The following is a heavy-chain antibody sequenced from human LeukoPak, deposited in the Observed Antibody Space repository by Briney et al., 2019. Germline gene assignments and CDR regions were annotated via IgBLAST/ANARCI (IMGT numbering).Heavy chain of an antibody. D-gene: IGHD3-9*01. V-gene: IGHV4-59*01. CDR3: ARGDFDPIDPYFDY. CDR2: IYYSGST. J-gene: IGHJ4*02. Sequence: SETLSLTCTVSGGSISSYYWSWIRQPPGKGLEWIGYIYYSGSTNYNPSLKSRVTISVDTSKNQFSLKLSSVTAADTAVYYCARGDFDPIDPYFDYWGQGTLVTVSS. CDR1: GGSISSYY.